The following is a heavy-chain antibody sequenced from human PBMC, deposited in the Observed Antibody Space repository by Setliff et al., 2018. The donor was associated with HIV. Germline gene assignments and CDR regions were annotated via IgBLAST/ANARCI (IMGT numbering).Heavy chain of an antibody. V-gene: IGHV4-34*01. CDR2: INDNGST. CDR1: GGSFSGYY. CDR3: ARVRGRYYYHYAMDV. D-gene: IGHD3-10*01. Sequence: PSETLSLTCAVYGGSFSGYYWSWIRQPPGKGLEWIGEINDNGSTNCNPSLKSRVTISVDTSKNQFSLKLSSVTAADTAVYYCARVRGRYYYHYAMDVWGQGTTVTVSS. J-gene: IGHJ6*02.